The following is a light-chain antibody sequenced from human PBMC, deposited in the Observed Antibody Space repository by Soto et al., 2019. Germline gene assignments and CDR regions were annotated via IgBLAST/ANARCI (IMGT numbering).Light chain of an antibody. CDR3: AAWDDSLNAVV. J-gene: IGLJ2*01. CDR2: SNN. Sequence: QSVLTQPPSASGTPGQRVTISCSGSSSNIGSNTVNWYQQFPGTAPKLLIYSNNQRPSGGPDRFSGSKSGTSASLAISGLQSEDEADYYCAAWDDSLNAVVFGGGTKLTVL. V-gene: IGLV1-44*01. CDR1: SSNIGSNT.